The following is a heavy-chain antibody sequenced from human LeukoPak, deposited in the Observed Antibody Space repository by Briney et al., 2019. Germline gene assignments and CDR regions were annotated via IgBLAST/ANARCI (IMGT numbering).Heavy chain of an antibody. CDR1: GFAVSSNC. D-gene: IGHD3-10*01. J-gene: IGHJ4*02. CDR2: IYSGGST. Sequence: GGSLRLSCAASGFAVSSNCMSWVRQAPGKGLEWVSVIYSGGSTYYADSVKGRFTISRDNAKNSLYLQMNSLRAEDTALYYCARRRVTFVRGVDITSYYFDYWGQGTLVTVSS. V-gene: IGHV3-53*01. CDR3: ARRRVTFVRGVDITSYYFDY.